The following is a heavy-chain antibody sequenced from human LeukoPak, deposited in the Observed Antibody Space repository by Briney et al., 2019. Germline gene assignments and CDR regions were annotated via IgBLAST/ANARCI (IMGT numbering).Heavy chain of an antibody. J-gene: IGHJ5*02. CDR2: IYYSGST. CDR1: GYSISSSSYY. D-gene: IGHD3-10*01. Sequence: SETLSLTCTVSGYSISSSSYYWGWIRQPPGKGLEWIGSIYYSGSTYYNPSLKSRVTISVDTSKNQFSLKLSSVTAADTAVYYCARDGPEGPYYCGSGSYRPPYNWFDPWGQGTLVTVSS. CDR3: ARDGPEGPYYCGSGSYRPPYNWFDP. V-gene: IGHV4-39*07.